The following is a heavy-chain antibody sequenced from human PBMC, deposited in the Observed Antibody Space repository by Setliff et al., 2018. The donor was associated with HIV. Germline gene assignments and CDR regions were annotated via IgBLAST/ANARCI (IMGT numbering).Heavy chain of an antibody. CDR1: GESFSGYF. CDR2: INHSGST. V-gene: IGHV4-34*01. Sequence: SETLSLTCAVYGESFSGYFWSWIRQPPGKGLEWIGEINHSGSTNYNPSLKSRVSISVATSKNQFSLKVTSVSAADTAVYYCARATYVLHFLEWSPDSSLYHYYMDVWGKGTTVTVSS. CDR3: ARATYVLHFLEWSPDSSLYHYYMDV. J-gene: IGHJ6*03. D-gene: IGHD3-3*01.